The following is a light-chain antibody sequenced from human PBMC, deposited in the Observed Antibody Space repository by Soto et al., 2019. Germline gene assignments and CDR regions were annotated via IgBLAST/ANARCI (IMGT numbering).Light chain of an antibody. Sequence: EIVLTHSPGILSLSPGERATLSCRTSQSVSSIYLAWYQQKPGQAPRLLIYGASTRATGSPDRFSGSGSGTDFALTISRLEPEDFAGYYCQQYGTSFWTCGQGTKV. CDR1: QSVSSIY. J-gene: IGKJ1*01. V-gene: IGKV3-20*01. CDR3: QQYGTSFWT. CDR2: GAS.